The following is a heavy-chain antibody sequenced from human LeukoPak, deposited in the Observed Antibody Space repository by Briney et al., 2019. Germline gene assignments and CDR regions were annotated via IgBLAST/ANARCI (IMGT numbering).Heavy chain of an antibody. Sequence: SQTLSLTCAVSGDSISYESYYWNWIRQAPGKGPEWVGNIYRGRTRLNPSLTSRVAISVDMSKSQVSLSLTSVTAADTAIYYCAGEGEYGDSYSWGQGALVIVSA. D-gene: IGHD2-21*01. V-gene: IGHV4-30-2*01. CDR2: IYRGRT. CDR1: GDSISYESYY. J-gene: IGHJ5*02. CDR3: AGEGEYGDSYS.